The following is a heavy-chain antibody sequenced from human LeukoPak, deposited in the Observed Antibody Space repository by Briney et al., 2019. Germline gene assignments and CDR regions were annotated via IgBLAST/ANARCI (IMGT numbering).Heavy chain of an antibody. CDR2: ISWNSGSI. CDR3: AKDKDIVVVPAAMGGAFDI. Sequence: GGSLRLSCAASGFTFDDYAMHWVRQAPGKGLEWVPGISWNSGSIGYADSVKGRFTISRDNAKNSLYLQMNSLRAEDTALYYCAKDKDIVVVPAAMGGAFDIWGQGTMVTVSS. D-gene: IGHD2-2*01. V-gene: IGHV3-9*01. J-gene: IGHJ3*02. CDR1: GFTFDDYA.